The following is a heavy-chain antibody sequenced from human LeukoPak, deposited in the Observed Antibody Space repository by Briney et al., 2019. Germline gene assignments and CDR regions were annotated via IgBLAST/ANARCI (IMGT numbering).Heavy chain of an antibody. CDR3: ARDGRITIFGVVIPPPGDY. CDR2: ITGRGSPK. Sequence: PGGSLRLSCAASGFTFSDYYMSWIRQAPGKGLEWLSSITGRGSPKYFADSVKGRFIISRDNAKNSLYLQMNSLRAEDTAVYYCARDGRITIFGVVIPPPGDYWGQGTLVTVS. CDR1: GFTFSDYY. V-gene: IGHV3-11*04. D-gene: IGHD3-3*01. J-gene: IGHJ4*02.